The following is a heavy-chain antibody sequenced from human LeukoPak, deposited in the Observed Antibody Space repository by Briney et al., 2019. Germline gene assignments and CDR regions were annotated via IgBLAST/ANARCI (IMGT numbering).Heavy chain of an antibody. Sequence: QPGGSLRLSCAASGFTFSSYGMHWVRQAPGKGLEWVAFIRYDGSNKYYADSVKGRFTISRDNSKNTLYLQMNSLRAEDTAVHYCAKGVDYYGSGASVYWGQGTLVTVSS. V-gene: IGHV3-30*02. J-gene: IGHJ4*02. CDR1: GFTFSSYG. CDR2: IRYDGSNK. CDR3: AKGVDYYGSGASVY. D-gene: IGHD3-10*01.